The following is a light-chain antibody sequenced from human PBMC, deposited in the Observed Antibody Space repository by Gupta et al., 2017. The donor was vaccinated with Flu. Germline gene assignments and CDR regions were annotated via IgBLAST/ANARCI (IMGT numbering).Light chain of an antibody. CDR2: GAS. Sequence: TLSLSPGEGATLSCRASQSVDSSYIAWYQQRPGQAPRLLIYGASSRATGIPERFSGSGSGTDFTLTISRLEPEDFAIYYCQQYGNSPRFTFGPGTKVDI. CDR1: QSVDSSY. CDR3: QQYGNSPRFT. V-gene: IGKV3-20*01. J-gene: IGKJ3*01.